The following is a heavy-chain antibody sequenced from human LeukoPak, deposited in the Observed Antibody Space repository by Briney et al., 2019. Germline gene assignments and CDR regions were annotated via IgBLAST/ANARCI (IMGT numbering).Heavy chain of an antibody. CDR3: AGTGDLNWFDP. CDR1: GGSISSYY. J-gene: IGHJ5*02. Sequence: SETLSLTCTVSGGSISSYYWSWIRQPPGKGLGWIGYIYYSGSTNYNPSLKSRVTISVDTSKNQFSLKLSSVTAADTAVYYCAGTGDLNWFDPWGQGTLVTVSS. CDR2: IYYSGST. D-gene: IGHD7-27*01. V-gene: IGHV4-59*01.